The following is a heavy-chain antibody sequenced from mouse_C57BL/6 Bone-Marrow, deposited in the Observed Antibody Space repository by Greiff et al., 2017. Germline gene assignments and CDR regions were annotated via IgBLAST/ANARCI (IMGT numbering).Heavy chain of an antibody. CDR3: TTHSGPFAY. D-gene: IGHD3-2*02. CDR1: GFNIKDDY. J-gene: IGHJ3*01. V-gene: IGHV14-4*01. CDR2: IDPENGDT. Sequence: EVQLQQSGAELVRPGASVKLSCTASGFNIKDDYMHWVKQRPDQGLEWIGWIDPENGDTEYASKFQGKATITADTSSNTAYLQLSRLTSEDTAVYYCTTHSGPFAYWGQGTLVTVSA.